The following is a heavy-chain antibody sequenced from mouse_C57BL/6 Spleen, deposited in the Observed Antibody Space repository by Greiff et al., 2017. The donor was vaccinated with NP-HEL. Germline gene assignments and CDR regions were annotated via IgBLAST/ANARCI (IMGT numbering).Heavy chain of an antibody. D-gene: IGHD2-2*01. CDR1: GYTFTSYG. V-gene: IGHV1-81*01. J-gene: IGHJ3*01. Sequence: QVQLQQSGAELARPGASVKLSCKASGYTFTSYGISWVKQRTGQGLEWIGEIYPRSGNTYYNEKFKSKATLTVDKSSSTAYMQLSSLTSEDSAVYYCARSGGYDGRAWFAYWGQGTLVTVSA. CDR3: ARSGGYDGRAWFAY. CDR2: IYPRSGNT.